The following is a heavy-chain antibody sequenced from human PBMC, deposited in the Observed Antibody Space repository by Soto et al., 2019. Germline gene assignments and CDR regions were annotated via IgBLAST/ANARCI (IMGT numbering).Heavy chain of an antibody. CDR2: MNPNSGNT. V-gene: IGHV1-8*01. CDR1: GYTFTSYD. CDR3: ARPSPYYGMDV. Sequence: GASVKVSCKASGYTFTSYDINWVRQATGQGLEWMGWMNPNSGNTGYAQKFQGQVTISADKSISTAYLQWSSLKASDTAMYYCARPSPYYGMDVWGQGTTVTVSS. J-gene: IGHJ6*02.